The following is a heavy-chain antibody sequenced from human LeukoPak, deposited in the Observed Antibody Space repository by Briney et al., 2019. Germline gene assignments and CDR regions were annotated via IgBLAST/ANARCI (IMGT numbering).Heavy chain of an antibody. CDR1: GGSISSYY. Sequence: SETLSLTCTVSGGSISSYYWSWIRQPPGKGLEWIGYIYYSGSTNYNPSLKSRVTISVDTSKNQFSLKLSSVTAADTAVYYCARHMVRGVTGKNWGQGTLVTVSS. D-gene: IGHD3-10*01. J-gene: IGHJ4*02. CDR3: ARHMVRGVTGKN. CDR2: IYYSGST. V-gene: IGHV4-59*08.